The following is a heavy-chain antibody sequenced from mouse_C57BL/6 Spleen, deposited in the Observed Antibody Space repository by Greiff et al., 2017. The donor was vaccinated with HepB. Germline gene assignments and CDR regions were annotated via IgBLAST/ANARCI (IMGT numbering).Heavy chain of an antibody. J-gene: IGHJ4*01. Sequence: EVQVVESGGGLVKPGGSLKLSCAASGFTFSDYGMHWIRQAPEKGLEWVAYISSDSSTIYYADTVKGRFTISRDNAKNTLFLQMTSLRSDDTAMYYCARDRFYAMDYWGQGTSVTVSS. CDR2: ISSDSSTI. V-gene: IGHV5-17*01. CDR1: GFTFSDYG. CDR3: ARDRFYAMDY.